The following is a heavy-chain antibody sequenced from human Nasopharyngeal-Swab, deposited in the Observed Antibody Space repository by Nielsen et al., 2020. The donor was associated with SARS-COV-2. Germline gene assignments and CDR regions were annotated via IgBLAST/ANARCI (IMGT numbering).Heavy chain of an antibody. CDR2: IKEDGSEK. D-gene: IGHD2-15*01. J-gene: IGHJ6*02. V-gene: IGHV3-7*01. CDR3: ARDTYCSGGSCYGYGMAV. Sequence: VRQAPGKGLEWVANIKEDGSEKNYVDSVKGRFTISRDNAKNSLYLQMNSLRADDTAVYYCARDTYCSGGSCYGYGMAVWGQGTTVHRLL.